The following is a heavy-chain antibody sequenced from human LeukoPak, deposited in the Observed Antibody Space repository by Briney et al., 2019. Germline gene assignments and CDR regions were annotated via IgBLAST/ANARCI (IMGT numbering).Heavy chain of an antibody. CDR1: GSSFTAYC. Sequence: ASVKVSCKDSGSSFTAYCLHWVRQAPGRGLQLMGWINPKSGATKYAQDFQGRVTLSRNTSINTAYLELNRLTSDDTAVYYCTRDMTQTVVDSALIRITRFDPWGQGSLVTVSS. D-gene: IGHD5-12*01. V-gene: IGHV1-2*02. J-gene: IGHJ5*02. CDR3: TRDMTQTVVDSALIRITRFDP. CDR2: INPKSGAT.